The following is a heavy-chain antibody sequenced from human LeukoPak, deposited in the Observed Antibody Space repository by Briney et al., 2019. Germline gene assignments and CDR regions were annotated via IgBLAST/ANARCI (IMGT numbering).Heavy chain of an antibody. CDR1: GFTVSSKY. Sequence: PGGSLRLSCAASGFTVSSKYINWVRQAPGKGLEWVSLIYGSTSADYADSVKGRFTISRDNSMNTVYLQMNSLRAEDTAIYYCARRSSSWYAGPFDYWGQGTLVTVSS. CDR3: ARRSSSWYAGPFDY. J-gene: IGHJ4*02. D-gene: IGHD6-13*01. CDR2: IYGSTSA. V-gene: IGHV3-66*01.